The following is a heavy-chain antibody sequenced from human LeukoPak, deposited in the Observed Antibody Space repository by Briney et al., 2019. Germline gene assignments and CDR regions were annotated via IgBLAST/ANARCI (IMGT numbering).Heavy chain of an antibody. D-gene: IGHD3-9*01. CDR3: ARGVDILTGYLVYNWFDL. V-gene: IGHV4-34*01. Sequence: SETLSLNCAGYGGFFSGYYWGWLRQPQGQGRVWCVGINHGGSTNDNPSLKSRVTISVATSKNQFSLQLSSVTAADRAVYSCARGVDILTGYLVYNWFDLGPQRTGVTVFS. J-gene: IGHJ5*02. CDR2: INHGGST. CDR1: GGFFSGYY.